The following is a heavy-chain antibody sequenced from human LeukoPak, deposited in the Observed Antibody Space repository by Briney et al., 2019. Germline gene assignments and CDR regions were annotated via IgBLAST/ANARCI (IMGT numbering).Heavy chain of an antibody. D-gene: IGHD3-16*01. CDR1: GGTFSSYA. J-gene: IGHJ4*02. Sequence: SVKVSCKASGGTFSSYAISWVRQAPGQGLEWMGRIIPILGIANYAQKFQGRVTITADKSTSTTYMELSSLRSEDTAVYYCASLGGSGYWGQGTLVTVSS. V-gene: IGHV1-69*04. CDR2: IIPILGIA. CDR3: ASLGGSGY.